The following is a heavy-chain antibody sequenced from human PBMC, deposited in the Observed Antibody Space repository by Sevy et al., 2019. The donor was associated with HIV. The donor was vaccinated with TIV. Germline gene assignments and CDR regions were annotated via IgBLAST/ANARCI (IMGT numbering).Heavy chain of an antibody. CDR2: ISAYNGNT. CDR1: GYTFTSYG. V-gene: IGHV1-18*01. D-gene: IGHD6-13*01. Sequence: ASVKVSCKASGYTFTSYGISWVRQAPGQGLEWMGWISAYNGNTNYAQKLQGRDTMTTDTSTSTAYMELRSLRSDDTAVYYCARVPPFGIAAAGTLDYWGQGTLVTVSS. J-gene: IGHJ4*02. CDR3: ARVPPFGIAAAGTLDY.